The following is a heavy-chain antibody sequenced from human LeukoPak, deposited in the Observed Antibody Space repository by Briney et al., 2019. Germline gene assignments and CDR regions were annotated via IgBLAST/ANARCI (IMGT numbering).Heavy chain of an antibody. CDR1: GYNFNNYW. J-gene: IGHJ6*02. V-gene: IGHV5-51*01. Sequence: GESLKISCKSSGYNFNNYWIGWVRQMPGQGLEWMGIVHPDDSDTTYSPSFQGQVTLSAAKSISPAYLQWSSLKASAPAIYYLARNRYYDFWSGSGAYYYYGLDVWGQGTTVTVSS. CDR3: ARNRYYDFWSGSGAYYYYGLDV. D-gene: IGHD3-3*01. CDR2: VHPDDSDT.